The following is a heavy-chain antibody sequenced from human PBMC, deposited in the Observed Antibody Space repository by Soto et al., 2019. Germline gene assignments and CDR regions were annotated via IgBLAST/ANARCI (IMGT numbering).Heavy chain of an antibody. J-gene: IGHJ4*02. V-gene: IGHV4-30-2*01. CDR2: IYHSGST. Sequence: SETLSLTCAVSGGSISSGGYSWSWIRQPPGKGLEWIGYIYHSGSTYYNQSLKSRVTISVDRSKNQFSLKLSSVTAADTAVYYCSRWGVDYYDSSGYYFSPYYFDYWGQGTLVTVSS. CDR1: GGSISSGGYS. CDR3: SRWGVDYYDSSGYYFSPYYFDY. D-gene: IGHD3-22*01.